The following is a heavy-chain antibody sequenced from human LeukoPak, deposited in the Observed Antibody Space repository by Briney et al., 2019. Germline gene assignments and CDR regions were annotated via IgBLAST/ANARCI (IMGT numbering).Heavy chain of an antibody. V-gene: IGHV3-74*01. CDR1: GLTFSSYW. J-gene: IGHJ5*02. CDR2: VATDGTAP. D-gene: IGHD4-23*01. Sequence: GGSLRLSCAASGLTFSSYWMHWVRQAPGKGLVWVSRVATDGTAPSYADSVKGRFTISRDNAKNTLYLQMNSLSADDTAVYYCARGVGPYGGSPGGSWGQGTLVTVSS. CDR3: ARGVGPYGGSPGGS.